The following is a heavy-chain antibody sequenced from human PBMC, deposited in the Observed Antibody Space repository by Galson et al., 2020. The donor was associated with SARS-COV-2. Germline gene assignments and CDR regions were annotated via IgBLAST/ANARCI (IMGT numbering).Heavy chain of an antibody. D-gene: IGHD3-3*01. V-gene: IGHV3-30*04. CDR3: ARVAAGYDFWSGYYPPAYYYYYYMDV. CDR2: ISYDGSNK. CDR1: GFTFSSYA. Sequence: GGSLRLSCAASGFTFSSYAMHWVRQAPGKGLEWVAVISYDGSNKYYADSMKGRFTISRDNSKNTLYLQMNSLRAEDTAVYYCARVAAGYDFWSGYYPPAYYYYYYMDVWGKGTTVTVSS. J-gene: IGHJ6*03.